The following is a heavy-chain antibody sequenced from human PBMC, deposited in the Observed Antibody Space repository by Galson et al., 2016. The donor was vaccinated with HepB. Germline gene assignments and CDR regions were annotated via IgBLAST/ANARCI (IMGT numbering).Heavy chain of an antibody. Sequence: SVKVSCKASGYTFTNYAISWVRQAPGQGLEWMGWISAYNGNTNYAQNLQGRVTMTTDTSTSTAYMELRSLRSDDTAVYYCARRGSFGSGGYSELWFDPGGQGTLVTVSS. CDR3: ARRGSFGSGGYSELWFDP. D-gene: IGHD3-10*01. CDR1: GYTFTNYA. V-gene: IGHV1-18*01. CDR2: ISAYNGNT. J-gene: IGHJ5*02.